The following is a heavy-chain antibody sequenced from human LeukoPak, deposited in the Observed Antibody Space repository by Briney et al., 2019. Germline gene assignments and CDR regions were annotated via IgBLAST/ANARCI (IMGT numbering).Heavy chain of an antibody. J-gene: IGHJ4*02. CDR2: ISAYNGNT. V-gene: IGHV1-18*01. Sequence: GASVKVSCKASGYIFTSYGISWVRQAPGQGLEWVGWISAYNGNTNCAQNVQDRVTLTTDTSTTTAYMELRSLRSDDTAVYYCARALPGAYCGTTTCFSDHWGQGTLVTVSS. CDR1: GYIFTSYG. CDR3: ARALPGAYCGTTTCFSDH. D-gene: IGHD2-2*01.